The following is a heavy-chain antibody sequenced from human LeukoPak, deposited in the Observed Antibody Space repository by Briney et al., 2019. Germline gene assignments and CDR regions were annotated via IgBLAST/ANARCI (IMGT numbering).Heavy chain of an antibody. CDR2: FSWKRHRT. CDR3: ASDVGYRSLGY. J-gene: IGHJ4*02. Sequence: GGSLRLSCAASGFTFDDDTMHWVRPTPGRGLEWGSFFSWKRHRTHYADSVKGRFTVSRDNSKDSLYLQMNSLRTEDTGLYHCASDVGYRSLGYLGQGTLVTVSS. CDR1: GFTFDDDT. D-gene: IGHD3-3*01. V-gene: IGHV3-43*01.